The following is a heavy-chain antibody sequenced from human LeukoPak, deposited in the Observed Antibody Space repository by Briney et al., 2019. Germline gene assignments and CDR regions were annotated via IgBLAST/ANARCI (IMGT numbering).Heavy chain of an antibody. J-gene: IGHJ4*02. CDR2: ISGSGGST. CDR1: GFTFSSYA. Sequence: QAGGSLRLSCAASGFTFSSYAMSWVRQAPGKGLEWVSAISGSGGSTYYADSVKGRFTISRDNSKNTLYLQMNSLRAEDTAVYFCAKSAYGSGSRYYFDYWGQGTLVTVSA. V-gene: IGHV3-23*01. D-gene: IGHD3-10*01. CDR3: AKSAYGSGSRYYFDY.